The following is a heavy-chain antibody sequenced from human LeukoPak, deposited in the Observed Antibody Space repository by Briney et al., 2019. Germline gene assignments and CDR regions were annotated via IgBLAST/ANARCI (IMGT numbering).Heavy chain of an antibody. D-gene: IGHD6-13*01. CDR3: AREGYSSSWFEY. J-gene: IGHJ4*02. CDR2: IKQDGSEK. CDR1: GFTFSSYW. Sequence: PGGSLRPSCAASGFTFSSYWMSWVRQAPGKGLEWVANIKQDGSEKYYVDSVKGRFTISRDNAKNSLYLQVNSLRAEDTAVCYCAREGYSSSWFEYWGQGTLVTVSS. V-gene: IGHV3-7*01.